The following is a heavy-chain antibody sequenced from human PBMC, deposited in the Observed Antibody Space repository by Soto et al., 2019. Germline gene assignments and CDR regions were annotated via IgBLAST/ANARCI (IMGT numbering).Heavy chain of an antibody. CDR3: ASRYSSGEPDY. V-gene: IGHV3-30-3*01. J-gene: IGHJ4*02. D-gene: IGHD6-19*01. CDR1: GFTFSSYA. CDR2: ISYDGSNK. Sequence: QVQLVESGGGVVQPGRSLRLSCAASGFTFSSYAMHWVRQAPGKGLEWVAVISYDGSNKYYADSVKGRFTISRDNSKNTLYLQMNSLRAEDTAVHYCASRYSSGEPDYWGQGTLVTVSS.